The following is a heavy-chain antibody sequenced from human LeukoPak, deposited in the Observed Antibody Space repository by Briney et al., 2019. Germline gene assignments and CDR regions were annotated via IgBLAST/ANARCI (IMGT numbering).Heavy chain of an antibody. Sequence: GGSPRLSCAAFGFSYNYMTWVRQAPGKGLEWVSVIYSGDSTYYADSVKGRLTISRDISKNTLYLQMNSLRPEDTAVYHCARDLWDATGYWGQGTLVTVSS. V-gene: IGHV3-66*02. J-gene: IGHJ4*02. CDR1: GFSYNY. D-gene: IGHD3-3*01. CDR2: IYSGDST. CDR3: ARDLWDATGY.